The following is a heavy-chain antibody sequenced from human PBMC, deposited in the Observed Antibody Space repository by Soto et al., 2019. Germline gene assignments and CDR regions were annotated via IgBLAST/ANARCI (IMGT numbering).Heavy chain of an antibody. D-gene: IGHD1-1*01. V-gene: IGHV3-30-3*01. Sequence: QVQLVESGGGVVQPGRSLRLSCAASGFTFSYHALNWVRQAPGKGLEWVAVISYDGDNKYIAESVKGRFTISRDNSKNTVSLQMTGPRAEATAMSFCARGTTTSAFSAMDVWGQGTTVTVSS. CDR2: ISYDGDNK. CDR3: ARGTTTSAFSAMDV. J-gene: IGHJ6*02. CDR1: GFTFSYHA.